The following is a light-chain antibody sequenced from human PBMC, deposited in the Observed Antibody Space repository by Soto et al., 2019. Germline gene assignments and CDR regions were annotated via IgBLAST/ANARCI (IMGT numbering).Light chain of an antibody. CDR3: SSYAGSNNYEV. V-gene: IGLV2-8*01. CDR2: EVS. CDR1: SSDVGGYNY. Sequence: QSALTQPPSASGSPGQSVTISCTGTSSDVGGYNYVSWYQQHPGKAPKLMIYEVSNRPSGVPDRFSGTKSGNTASLTVSGLQDEDEADYYCSSYAGSNNYEVFGGGTQLTVL. J-gene: IGLJ2*01.